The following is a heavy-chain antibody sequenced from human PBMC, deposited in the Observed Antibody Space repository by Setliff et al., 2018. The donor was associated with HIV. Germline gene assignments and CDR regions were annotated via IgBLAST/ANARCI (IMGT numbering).Heavy chain of an antibody. Sequence: SETLSLTCTVSGDSITNDDYYWGWIRQPPGKGLEWIAIIHYNGRTYYDPSPKSRVTILVDTSKTQFYLKLRSVTASDTAVYYCARYTSKVDWFDPWGQGTLVTVSS. V-gene: IGHV4-39*01. CDR3: ARYTSKVDWFDP. CDR1: GDSITNDDYY. D-gene: IGHD2-2*02. CDR2: IHYNGRT. J-gene: IGHJ5*02.